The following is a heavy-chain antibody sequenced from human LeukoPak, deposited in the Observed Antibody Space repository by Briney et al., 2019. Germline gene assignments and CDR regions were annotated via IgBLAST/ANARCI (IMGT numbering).Heavy chain of an antibody. CDR2: INPSGGDT. CDR3: ARAPFDSSGYSYLDS. V-gene: IGHV1-46*01. J-gene: IGHJ4*02. D-gene: IGHD3-22*01. Sequence: GASVKVSCKASGYTFTSYYVHWVRQAPEQGLEWMGIINPSGGDTNYAQKFQGRVTMTRDTSTSTVYMELSSLRSEDTAVYFCARAPFDSSGYSYLDSWGQGTLVTVSS. CDR1: GYTFTSYY.